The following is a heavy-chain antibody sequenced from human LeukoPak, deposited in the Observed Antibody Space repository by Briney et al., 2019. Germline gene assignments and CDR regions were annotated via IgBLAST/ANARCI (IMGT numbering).Heavy chain of an antibody. J-gene: IGHJ4*02. CDR1: GYTFTSYA. Sequence: ASVKVSCKASGYTFTSYAMNWVRQAPGQGLEWMGWINTNTGNPTYAQGFTGRFVFSLDTSVSTAYLQISSLKAEDTAVYYCARDGALTLPIVESRLDYWGQGTLVTVSS. V-gene: IGHV7-4-1*02. D-gene: IGHD1-26*01. CDR3: ARDGALTLPIVESRLDY. CDR2: INTNTGNP.